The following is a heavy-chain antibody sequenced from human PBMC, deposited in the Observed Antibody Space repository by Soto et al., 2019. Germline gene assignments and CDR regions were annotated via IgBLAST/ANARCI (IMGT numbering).Heavy chain of an antibody. CDR3: PHRPSIAVVPGGIGPPDYHFDY. CDR2: IYWDDDK. J-gene: IGHJ4*02. Sequence: QITLEESGPTLVKPTQTLTLTCTFSGFSLSTFGEGVAWIRQPPGKALEWLALIYWDDDKRYSPSLKSRLTITKTTPKNQVPQTITNMAPVDTPTYYCPHRPSIAVVPGGIGPPDYHFDYWGQGTLVTVSS. V-gene: IGHV2-5*02. D-gene: IGHD2-2*01. CDR1: GFSLSTFGEG.